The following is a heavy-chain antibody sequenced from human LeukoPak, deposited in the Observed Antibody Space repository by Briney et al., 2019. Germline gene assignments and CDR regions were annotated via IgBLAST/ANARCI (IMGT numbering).Heavy chain of an antibody. J-gene: IGHJ4*02. CDR1: GFTFSSYG. V-gene: IGHV3-33*01. D-gene: IGHD3-22*01. Sequence: PGGSLRLSCAASGFTFSSYGMHWVRQAPGKGLEWVAVIWYDGSNKYYADSVKGRFTISRDNSKNTLYLQMNSLRAEDTAEYYCARDKDYYDSSGYYDYWGQGTLVTVSS. CDR3: ARDKDYYDSSGYYDY. CDR2: IWYDGSNK.